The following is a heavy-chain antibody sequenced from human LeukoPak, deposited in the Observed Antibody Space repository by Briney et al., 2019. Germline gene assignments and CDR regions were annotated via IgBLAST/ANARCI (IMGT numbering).Heavy chain of an antibody. D-gene: IGHD3-3*01. CDR2: IYWNDDK. CDR1: GFSLSTSGVG. Sequence: SGPTLVHPTPTLTLTCTFSGFSLSTSGVGVGWIRQPPGKALEWLALIYWNDDKRYSPSLKSRLTITKDTSKNQVVLTMTNMDPVDTATYYCAHSRITIFGVVDRGAFDIWGQGTMVTVSS. CDR3: AHSRITIFGVVDRGAFDI. V-gene: IGHV2-5*01. J-gene: IGHJ3*02.